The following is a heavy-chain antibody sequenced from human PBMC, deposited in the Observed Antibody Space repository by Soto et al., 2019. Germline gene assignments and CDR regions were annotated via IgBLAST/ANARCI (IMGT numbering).Heavy chain of an antibody. D-gene: IGHD3-16*02. V-gene: IGHV1-8*01. CDR3: ARADQRLIWGSYRYAFDI. CDR2: MNPNSGNT. J-gene: IGHJ3*02. CDR1: GYTFTSYD. Sequence: GASVKVSCKASGYTFTSYDINWVRQATGQGLEWMGWMNPNSGNTGYAQKFQGRVTMTRNTSISTAYMELSSLRSEDTAVYYCARADQRLIWGSYRYAFDIWGQGTMVTVSS.